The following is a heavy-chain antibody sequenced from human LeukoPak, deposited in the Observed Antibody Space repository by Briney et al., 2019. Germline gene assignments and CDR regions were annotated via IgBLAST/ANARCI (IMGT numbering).Heavy chain of an antibody. V-gene: IGHV3-23*01. CDR3: AREANYYDSSGYSSPTLDF. J-gene: IGHJ4*02. CDR2: ISGSGRDT. Sequence: PGGSLRLSCAASGFTFSSYVMSWVRQAPGKRLEWVSAISGSGRDTYYADSVTGRFIISRENSRDTLFLQINSLGADDTAVYYCAREANYYDSSGYSSPTLDFWGQGTLVTVSS. CDR1: GFTFSSYV. D-gene: IGHD3-22*01.